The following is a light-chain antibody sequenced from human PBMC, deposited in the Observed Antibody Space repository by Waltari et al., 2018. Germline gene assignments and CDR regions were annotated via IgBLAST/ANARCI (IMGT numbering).Light chain of an antibody. V-gene: IGLV2-23*01. CDR3: CSYADSSTLV. Sequence: QSARTQPASVSGFTGQSITISCTGTRSDVGSYNLVSWYQQYTGKAPKLMIYDGSKRPSGVSNRLSVSKSGNTASLTISGLQAEDEADYYCCSYADSSTLVFGGGTKLTVL. CDR1: RSDVGSYNL. CDR2: DGS. J-gene: IGLJ3*02.